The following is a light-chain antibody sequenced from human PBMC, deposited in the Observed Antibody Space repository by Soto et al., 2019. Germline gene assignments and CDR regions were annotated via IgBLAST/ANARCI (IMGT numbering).Light chain of an antibody. Sequence: ALTQPASVSGSPGQSITISCTGTRSDIGAYNYVSWYQQYPGKAPKLMIYGVTNRPSGVSNRFSGSKTGNTASLTISGLQAEDEADYYCFSHRSGDSHVFGTGTKGTVL. CDR3: FSHRSGDSHV. J-gene: IGLJ1*01. CDR2: GVT. V-gene: IGLV2-14*01. CDR1: RSDIGAYNY.